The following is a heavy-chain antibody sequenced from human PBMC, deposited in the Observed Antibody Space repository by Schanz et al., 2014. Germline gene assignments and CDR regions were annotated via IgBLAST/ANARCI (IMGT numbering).Heavy chain of an antibody. Sequence: QVQLVESGGGVVQPGRSLRLSCAASGFSFSTYAMHWVRQAPGKGLEWVGVIWYDGSKTYYADSVRGRFTISRENSKNTLHLQMNSLRAEDTAVYHCAKDLPAVAVAPLMTGLYDSWGQGTLVTVSS. CDR2: IWYDGSKT. D-gene: IGHD6-19*01. J-gene: IGHJ4*02. V-gene: IGHV3-33*06. CDR3: AKDLPAVAVAPLMTGLYDS. CDR1: GFSFSTYA.